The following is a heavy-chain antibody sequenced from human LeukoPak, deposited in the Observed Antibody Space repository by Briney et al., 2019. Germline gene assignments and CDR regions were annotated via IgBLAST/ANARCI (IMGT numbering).Heavy chain of an antibody. Sequence: GGSLRLSCAASGFTFSSYGMHWVRQAPGKGLEWVAVISYDGSNKYYADSVKGRFTISRDNAKNSLYLQMNSLRAEDTAVYYCARGDTVGDYYGMDVWGQGTTVTVSS. CDR1: GFTFSSYG. D-gene: IGHD4-23*01. CDR2: ISYDGSNK. V-gene: IGHV3-30*03. J-gene: IGHJ6*02. CDR3: ARGDTVGDYYGMDV.